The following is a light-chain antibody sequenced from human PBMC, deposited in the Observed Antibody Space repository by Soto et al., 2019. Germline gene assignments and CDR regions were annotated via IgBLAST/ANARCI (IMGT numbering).Light chain of an antibody. J-gene: IGKJ2*01. CDR1: QNVNSN. Sequence: EIAMTQSPATLSVSPGQRATLSCRASQNVNSNLAWYQQKPGHAPSLLMYNVSTRATCFPARFSGSGSGTEFTFTISSLQSEDSAIYYCQQYNTFNTFGQGTK. V-gene: IGKV3-15*01. CDR2: NVS. CDR3: QQYNTFNT.